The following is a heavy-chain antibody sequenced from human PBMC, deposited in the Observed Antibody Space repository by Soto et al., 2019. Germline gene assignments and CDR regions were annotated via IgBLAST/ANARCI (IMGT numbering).Heavy chain of an antibody. CDR3: AKGQGNYETYGMDV. V-gene: IGHV3-23*01. CDR2: ISGSGGST. CDR1: GFIFSNAW. D-gene: IGHD1-7*01. Sequence: GGSLRLSCAASGFIFSNAWINWVRQVPGKGLEWVSAISGSGGSTYYADSVKGRFTISRDNSKNTLYLQMNSLRAEDTAVYYCAKGQGNYETYGMDVWGQGTTVTVSS. J-gene: IGHJ6*02.